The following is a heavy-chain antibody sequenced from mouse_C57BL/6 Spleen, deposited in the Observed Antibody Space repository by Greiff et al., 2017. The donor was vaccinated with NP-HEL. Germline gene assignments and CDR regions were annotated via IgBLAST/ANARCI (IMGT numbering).Heavy chain of an antibody. J-gene: IGHJ1*03. CDR1: GYTFTEYT. Sequence: QVQLQQSGAELVKPGASVKLSCKASGYTFTEYTIHWVKQRPGQGLEWIGWFYPGSGSIKYNEKFKDKATLTADKSSSTVYMELSRLTSEDSAVYFCARHEDGDSSGHWYFDVWGTGTTVTVSS. D-gene: IGHD3-2*02. CDR3: ARHEDGDSSGHWYFDV. CDR2: FYPGSGSI. V-gene: IGHV1-62-2*01.